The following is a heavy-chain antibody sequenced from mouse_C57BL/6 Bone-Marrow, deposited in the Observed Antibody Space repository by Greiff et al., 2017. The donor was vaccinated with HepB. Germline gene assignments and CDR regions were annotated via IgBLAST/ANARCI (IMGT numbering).Heavy chain of an antibody. CDR3: AKIYYDYDGLDY. J-gene: IGHJ2*01. Sequence: QVQLQQPGPELVKPGASVKLSCKASGYTFTSYWMHWVNQRPGQGLEWIGNINPSNGGTNYNEKFKSKATLTVDKSSSTAYMQLSSLTSEDSAVYYCAKIYYDYDGLDYWGQGTTLTVSS. V-gene: IGHV1-53*01. D-gene: IGHD2-4*01. CDR2: INPSNGGT. CDR1: GYTFTSYW.